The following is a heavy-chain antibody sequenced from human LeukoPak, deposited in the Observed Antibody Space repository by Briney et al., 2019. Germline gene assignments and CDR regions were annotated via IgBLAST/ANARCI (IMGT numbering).Heavy chain of an antibody. CDR3: ATHSGSYSFDY. CDR1: GGSISSYY. V-gene: IGHV4-59*08. J-gene: IGHJ4*02. CDR2: IYYSGST. D-gene: IGHD1-26*01. Sequence: SETLSLTCTVSGGSISSYYWSWIRQPPGKGLEWIGYIYYSGSTNYNPSLKSRVTISVDTSKNQFSLKLSSVTAADTAVYYCATHSGSYSFDYWGQGTLVTVSS.